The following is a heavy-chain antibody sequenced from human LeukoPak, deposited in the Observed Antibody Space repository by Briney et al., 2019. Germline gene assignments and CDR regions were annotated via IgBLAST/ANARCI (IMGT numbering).Heavy chain of an antibody. CDR3: ARHSTTVTTDY. CDR2: INQDGSEK. D-gene: IGHD4-17*01. J-gene: IGHJ4*02. V-gene: IGHV3-7*05. CDR1: GFTFSSYS. Sequence: GGSLRLSCAASGFTFSSYSMNWVRQAPGKGLEWVANINQDGSEKYYVDSVKGRFTISRDNAKNSLYLQMNSLRAEDTAVYYCARHSTTVTTDYWGQGTLVTVSS.